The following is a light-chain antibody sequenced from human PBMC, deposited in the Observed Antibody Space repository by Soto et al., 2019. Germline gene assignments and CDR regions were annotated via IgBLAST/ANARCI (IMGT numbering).Light chain of an antibody. CDR1: FSEVGGYDY. CDR3: SSHTGGSTRV. Sequence: QSVLTQPASVSGSPGQSIAISCTGTFSEVGGYDYVSWYQQHPDKAPKLMIYEVTKRPSGVSNRFSGSKSGNTAPLTISGLQPEDEADYYCSSHTGGSTRVFGSGTRVTVL. J-gene: IGLJ1*01. V-gene: IGLV2-14*01. CDR2: EVT.